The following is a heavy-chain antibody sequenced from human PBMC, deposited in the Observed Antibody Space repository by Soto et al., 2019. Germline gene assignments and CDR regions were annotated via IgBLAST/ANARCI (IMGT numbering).Heavy chain of an antibody. CDR1: GYSIRSGYF. CDR2: MYHSGIT. J-gene: IGHJ6*02. V-gene: IGHV4-38-2*01. D-gene: IGHD6-6*01. Sequence: SETLSLTCAVSGYSIRSGYFWGWIRQPPGKGLEWIGSMYHSGITYYNLSLRSLVTISVDTSKNQLSLKLSSATAADTAVYYCASSMYSTSAQLYYGMDVWGQGTTVTVSS. CDR3: ASSMYSTSAQLYYGMDV.